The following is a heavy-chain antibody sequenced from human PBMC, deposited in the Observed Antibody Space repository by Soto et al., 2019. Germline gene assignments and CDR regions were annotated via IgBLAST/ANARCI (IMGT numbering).Heavy chain of an antibody. CDR1: GGSISTFY. CDR3: ARGNWNSPFDY. D-gene: IGHD1-7*01. V-gene: IGHV4-59*01. J-gene: IGHJ4*02. CDR2: IYYSGNT. Sequence: PSETLSLTCTVSGGSISTFYWSWIRQPPGKGLEWIGYIYYSGNTNYNPSLKSRVTISVDTSNNQFSLKLSSVTAADTAVYYCARGNWNSPFDYWGQGTLVTVSS.